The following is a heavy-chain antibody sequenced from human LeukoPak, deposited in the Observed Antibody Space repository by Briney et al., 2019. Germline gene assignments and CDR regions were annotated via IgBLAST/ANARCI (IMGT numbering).Heavy chain of an antibody. J-gene: IGHJ4*02. V-gene: IGHV3-7*01. CDR1: GLTFSSFW. D-gene: IGHD2-15*01. Sequence: PGGSLRLSCVASGLTFSSFWMSWVRQAPGKGLEWVANIKYDGSEKYYADSLKGRFTLSRDNARNSLYLQMNSLRAEDTAVYYCATPRGIVVVVAAPSFDSWGQGTLVTVSS. CDR2: IKYDGSEK. CDR3: ATPRGIVVVVAAPSFDS.